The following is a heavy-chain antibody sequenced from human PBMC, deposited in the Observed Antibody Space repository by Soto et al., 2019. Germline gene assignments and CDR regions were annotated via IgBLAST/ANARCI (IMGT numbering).Heavy chain of an antibody. CDR1: GGSFSGYY. CDR3: AKGADGFDY. J-gene: IGHJ4*02. CDR2: INHSGSA. V-gene: IGHV4-34*01. Sequence: SENLSLTCAVYGGSFSGYYWSWIRQPPGKGLEWIGEINHSGSANYNPSLKSRVTISVDTSKNQFSLKLSSVTAADTAVYYCAKGADGFDYWGQGTLV.